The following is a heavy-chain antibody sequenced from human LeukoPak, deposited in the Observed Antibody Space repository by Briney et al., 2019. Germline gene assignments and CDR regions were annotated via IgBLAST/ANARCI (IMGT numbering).Heavy chain of an antibody. V-gene: IGHV4-4*02. CDR2: IYHSGST. D-gene: IGHD6-13*01. J-gene: IGHJ4*02. Sequence: SETLSLTCAVSGAPISSNNWWWSWVRQPPGKGLEWIGEIYHSGSTNYNPSLKSRVTMSVDKSKNQFSLKLSSVTAADTAVYYCASAEPRGIIWYPYWGQGTLVTVS. CDR3: ASAEPRGIIWYPY. CDR1: GAPISSNNW.